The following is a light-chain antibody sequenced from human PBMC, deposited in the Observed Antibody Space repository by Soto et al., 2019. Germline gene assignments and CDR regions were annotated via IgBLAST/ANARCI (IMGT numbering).Light chain of an antibody. V-gene: IGKV3-11*01. CDR1: QSVDSC. CDR3: QVRTDWPPFKYT. CDR2: DTS. Sequence: EIVLTQSPASLSLSPGERATLSCRASQSVDSCLAWYQQKPGRTPRLLIYDTSNRATGIPARFGGSGSGTDFTLTISRLEPEDFAVYYCQVRTDWPPFKYTFGQGTKLEVK. J-gene: IGKJ2*01.